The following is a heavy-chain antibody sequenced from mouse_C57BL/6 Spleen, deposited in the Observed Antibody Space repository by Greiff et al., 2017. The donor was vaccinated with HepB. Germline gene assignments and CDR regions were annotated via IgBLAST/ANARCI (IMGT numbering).Heavy chain of an antibody. V-gene: IGHV1-26*01. J-gene: IGHJ1*03. CDR3: ARLEYDYDGNWYFDV. CDR1: GYTFTDYY. CDR2: INPNNGGT. Sequence: VQLQQSGPELVKPGASVKISCKASGYTFTDYYMNWVKQSHGKSLEWIGDINPNNGGTSYNQKFKGKATLTVDKSSSTAYMELRSLTSEDSAVYYCARLEYDYDGNWYFDVWGTGTTVTVSS. D-gene: IGHD2-4*01.